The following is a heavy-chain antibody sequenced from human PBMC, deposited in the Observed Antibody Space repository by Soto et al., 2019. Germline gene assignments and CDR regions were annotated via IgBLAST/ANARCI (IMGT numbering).Heavy chain of an antibody. J-gene: IGHJ6*02. D-gene: IGHD3-10*01. CDR2: IYYSGST. CDR3: ARERAFMVRGVSMGPSDGMDV. CDR1: GGSISSGDYY. V-gene: IGHV4-30-4*01. Sequence: SETLSLTCTVSGGSISSGDYYWSWIRQPPXKGLEWIGYIYYSGSTYYNPSLKSRVTISVDTSKNQFSLKLSSVTAADTAVYYCARERAFMVRGVSMGPSDGMDVWGQGTTVTVSS.